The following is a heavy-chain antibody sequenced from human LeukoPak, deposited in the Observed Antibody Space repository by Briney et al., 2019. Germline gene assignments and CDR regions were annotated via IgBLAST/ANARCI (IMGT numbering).Heavy chain of an antibody. D-gene: IGHD5-24*01. J-gene: IGHJ5*02. Sequence: GGSLRLSCAASGFTFSTYGMSWVRQAPGKGLEWVSSISGSGASTYYADSVKGRFTISRDNSKNTLYLQMNSLRAEDTAVYYCARGVATTKLANWFDPWGQGTLVTVSS. V-gene: IGHV3-23*01. CDR2: ISGSGAST. CDR3: ARGVATTKLANWFDP. CDR1: GFTFSTYG.